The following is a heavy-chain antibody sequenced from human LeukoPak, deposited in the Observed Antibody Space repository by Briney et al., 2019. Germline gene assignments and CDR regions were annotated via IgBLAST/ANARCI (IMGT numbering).Heavy chain of an antibody. CDR2: INPSGGST. Sequence: ASVKVSCKASGYTFTSYFMHWVRQAPGQGLDWLGIINPSGGSTSYAQKFQGRVTMTRDTSTSTVYMELSSLRSEDTAVYYCARDSADYGDYDYWGQGTLVTVSS. D-gene: IGHD4-17*01. V-gene: IGHV1-46*01. CDR3: ARDSADYGDYDY. CDR1: GYTFTSYF. J-gene: IGHJ4*02.